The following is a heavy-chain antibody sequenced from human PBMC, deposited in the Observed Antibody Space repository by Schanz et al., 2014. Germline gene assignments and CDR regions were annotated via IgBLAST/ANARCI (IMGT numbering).Heavy chain of an antibody. Sequence: VQLLESGGGLVQPGGSLKLSCSASGFTFRNCALSWVRQAPGKGLAWVSAISGSGGSTYYADSVKGRFTISRDNSNHTLYLQMNSLRAEDTAVYYCARPLGPNYYYYGLDVWGQGTTVTVSS. CDR1: GFTFRNCA. J-gene: IGHJ6*02. CDR2: ISGSGGST. CDR3: ARPLGPNYYYYGLDV. V-gene: IGHV3-23*01.